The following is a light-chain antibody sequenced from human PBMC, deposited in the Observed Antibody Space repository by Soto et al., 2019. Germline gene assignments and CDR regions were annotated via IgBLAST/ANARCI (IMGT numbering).Light chain of an antibody. V-gene: IGKV1-5*01. Sequence: DIPMTQSPSTLSASAGDRVTITCRASQSITIWLAWYQQKPGKAPKLLIYDASTLESGVPSRCSGSGSGTEFTLTISSLQPDDFATYYCQQFHSFPITFGQGTRLEIK. CDR1: QSITIW. CDR2: DAS. J-gene: IGKJ5*01. CDR3: QQFHSFPIT.